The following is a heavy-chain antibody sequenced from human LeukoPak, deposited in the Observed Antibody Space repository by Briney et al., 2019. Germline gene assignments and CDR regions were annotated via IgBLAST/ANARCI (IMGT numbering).Heavy chain of an antibody. D-gene: IGHD3-10*01. CDR1: GFTFTSSA. V-gene: IGHV1-58*02. J-gene: IGHJ6*02. CDR2: IVVGSGNT. Sequence: SVKVSCKASGFTFTSSAMQWVRQARGQRLEWIGWIVVGSGNTNYAQKFQERVTITRDMSTSTAYMELSSLRSEDTAVYYCAATPRFGESNYYYYGMDVWGQGTTVTVSS. CDR3: AATPRFGESNYYYYGMDV.